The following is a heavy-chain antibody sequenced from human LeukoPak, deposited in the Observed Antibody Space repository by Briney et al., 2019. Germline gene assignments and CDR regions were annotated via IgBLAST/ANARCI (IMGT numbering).Heavy chain of an antibody. J-gene: IGHJ4*02. D-gene: IGHD1-14*01. Sequence: GGSLRLSCAASGFTFSSYAMHWVRQAPGKGLEWVAVISYDGSNKYYADSVKGRFTISRDNSKNTLYLQMNSLRAEDTAVYYCARARTLDYWGQETLVTVSS. CDR2: ISYDGSNK. CDR3: ARARTLDY. V-gene: IGHV3-30-3*01. CDR1: GFTFSSYA.